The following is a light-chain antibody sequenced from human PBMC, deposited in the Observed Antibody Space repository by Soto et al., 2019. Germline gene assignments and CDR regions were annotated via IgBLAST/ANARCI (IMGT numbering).Light chain of an antibody. CDR3: SSSTSGSLYV. V-gene: IGLV2-14*01. Sequence: QSALTQPASVSGSPGQSITISCTGTSSDIGGYNFVSWYQHHPGKAPKLMIYEVNNRPSGVSSRFSGSKSGNTASLTISGLQTEDEADYYCSSSTSGSLYVFGTGTKVTVL. CDR2: EVN. J-gene: IGLJ1*01. CDR1: SSDIGGYNF.